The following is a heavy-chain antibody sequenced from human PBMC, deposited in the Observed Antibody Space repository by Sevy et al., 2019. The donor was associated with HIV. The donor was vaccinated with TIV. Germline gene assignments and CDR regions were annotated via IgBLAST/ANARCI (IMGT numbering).Heavy chain of an antibody. CDR2: IYHTGTT. J-gene: IGHJ4*02. CDR3: ARELYSGHYGY. V-gene: IGHV4-38-2*02. D-gene: IGHD5-12*01. CDR1: GDSMTSFFY. Sequence: SESRSLTCVVSGDSMTSFFYWGWIRQSPGKGLEWIGSIYHTGTTYYNPSLKSRVTISIDTSQNQFSLRLRSVTAADTAVYYCARELYSGHYGYWGQGTLVTVSS.